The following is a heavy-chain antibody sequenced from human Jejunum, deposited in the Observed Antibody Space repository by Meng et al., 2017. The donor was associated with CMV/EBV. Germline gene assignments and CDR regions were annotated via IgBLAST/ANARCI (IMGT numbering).Heavy chain of an antibody. CDR1: TFSDYV. J-gene: IGHJ4*02. CDR3: ARDGATGYFGDYFFDY. Sequence: TFSDYVMHWVIQAPGKGLEHVSLISSNGGSVYYADSVKGRFTISRDNSKNTLYLQMGSLRAEDMAVYYCARDGATGYFGDYFFDYWGQGTLVTVSS. CDR2: ISSNGGSV. D-gene: IGHD3-9*01. V-gene: IGHV3-64*02.